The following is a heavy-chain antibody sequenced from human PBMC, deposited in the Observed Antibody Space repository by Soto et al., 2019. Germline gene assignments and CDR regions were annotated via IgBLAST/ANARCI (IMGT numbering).Heavy chain of an antibody. CDR2: IIPIFGTA. V-gene: IGHV1-69*12. D-gene: IGHD6-19*01. CDR3: ARAVAGGVYYYYGMDV. CDR1: GGTFSSYA. Sequence: QVQLVQSGAEEKKPGSSVKVSCKASGGTFSSYAINWVRQAPGQGLEWMGGIIPIFGTADYAQKFQGRVTIAADESTSTAYMELSSPRSEDTAVYYCARAVAGGVYYYYGMDVWGQGTTVTVSS. J-gene: IGHJ6*02.